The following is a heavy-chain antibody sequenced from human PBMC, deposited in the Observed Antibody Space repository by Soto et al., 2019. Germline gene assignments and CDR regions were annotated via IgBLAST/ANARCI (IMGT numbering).Heavy chain of an antibody. CDR2: INPNSGGT. Sequence: ASVKVSCKASGYTFTGYYMHWVRQAPGQGLEWMGWINPNSGGTNYAQKFQGWVTMTRDTSISTAYMELSRLRSDDTAVYYCARETSSSWFYNFPSYFDHWGPGTPVTVSS. D-gene: IGHD6-13*01. J-gene: IGHJ4*02. CDR3: ARETSSSWFYNFPSYFDH. CDR1: GYTFTGYY. V-gene: IGHV1-2*04.